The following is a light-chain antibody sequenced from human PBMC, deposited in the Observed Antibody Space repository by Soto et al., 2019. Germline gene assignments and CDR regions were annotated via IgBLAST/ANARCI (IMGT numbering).Light chain of an antibody. CDR1: QSISTY. CDR2: DAS. J-gene: IGKJ5*01. CDR3: QQSYMDPIT. V-gene: IGKV1-39*01. Sequence: IQMTQSPSSLSASVGDRVTITCRASQSISTYLNWYQKKPGKAPNLLIYDASRLQSGVPSRFSGSGGGTDFTLSISSVQTEDFATYFCQQSYMDPITFGQGTRLEIK.